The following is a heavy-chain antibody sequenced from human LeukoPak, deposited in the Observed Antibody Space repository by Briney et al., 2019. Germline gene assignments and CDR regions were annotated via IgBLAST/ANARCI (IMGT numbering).Heavy chain of an antibody. CDR3: ARHRGYVGAFDV. J-gene: IGHJ3*01. V-gene: IGHV4-39*01. CDR1: GGSISSSSYY. D-gene: IGHD3-22*01. CDR2: IYYSGST. Sequence: SETLSLTRTVSGGSISSSSYYWGWIRQPPGKGLEWIGSIYYSGSTYYNPSLKSRVTISVDTSKNQFSLNLSSVTASETAVYYCARHRGYVGAFDVWGRGTMVTVSS.